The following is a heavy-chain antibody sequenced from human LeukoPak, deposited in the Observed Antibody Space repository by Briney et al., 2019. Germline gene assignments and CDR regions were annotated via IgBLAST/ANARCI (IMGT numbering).Heavy chain of an antibody. CDR2: ISGNGGTT. CDR1: GFTFSSYA. D-gene: IGHD3-22*01. Sequence: GGSLRLSRAAAGFTFSSYAMSWVRQAPGKGLEWVSGISGNGGTTYYADSVKGRFTISRDNSKNTLYLHMDSLRAEDTAVYYCANIAIYYDSSQDYWSQGTLVIVSS. J-gene: IGHJ4*02. CDR3: ANIAIYYDSSQDY. V-gene: IGHV3-23*01.